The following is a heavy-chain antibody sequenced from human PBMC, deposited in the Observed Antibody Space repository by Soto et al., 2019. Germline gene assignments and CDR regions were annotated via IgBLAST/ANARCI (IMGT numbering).Heavy chain of an antibody. Sequence: GGSLRLSCAASGFTFSDYTMTWVRQAPGKVLECISVILADYNTYYAGSVRGRFTISRDNSKNTLYLEMNSLRAEDTAVYYCAKGIIVGPSGDFDYWGQGTLVTVSS. D-gene: IGHD2-2*01. V-gene: IGHV3-23*03. CDR3: AKGIIVGPSGDFDY. CDR1: GFTFSDYT. CDR2: ILADYNT. J-gene: IGHJ4*02.